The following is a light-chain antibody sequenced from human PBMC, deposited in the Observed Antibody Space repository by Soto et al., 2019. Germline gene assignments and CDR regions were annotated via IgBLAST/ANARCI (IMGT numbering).Light chain of an antibody. CDR2: GAS. V-gene: IGKV3-15*01. CDR1: QSVSNN. J-gene: IGKJ1*01. Sequence: EIVLTQSPGTLSLSPGERATLSCRASQSVSNNYLAWYQQKPGQAPRLLIYGASTRATGVPARFTGSGSGTEFILTITSLQSEDAAVDDCQEYNTWPWTFGQGTKVDIK. CDR3: QEYNTWPWT.